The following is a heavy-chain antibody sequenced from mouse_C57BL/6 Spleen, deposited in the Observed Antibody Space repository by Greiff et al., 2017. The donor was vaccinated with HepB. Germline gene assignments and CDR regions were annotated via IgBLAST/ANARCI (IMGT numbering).Heavy chain of an antibody. D-gene: IGHD1-1*01. CDR1: GYTFTSYW. J-gene: IGHJ2*01. CDR3: ARERRYYGSSFYYFDY. CDR2: IDPSDSET. Sequence: VQLQQPGAELVRPGSSVKLSCKASGYTFTSYWMHWVKQRPIQGLEWIGNIDPSDSETHYNQKFKDKATLTVDKSSSTAYMQLSSLTSEDSAVYYCARERRYYGSSFYYFDYWGQGTTLTVSS. V-gene: IGHV1-52*01.